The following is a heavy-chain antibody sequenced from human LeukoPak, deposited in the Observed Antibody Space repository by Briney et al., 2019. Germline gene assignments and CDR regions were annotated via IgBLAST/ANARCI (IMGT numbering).Heavy chain of an antibody. D-gene: IGHD2-2*01. CDR2: IYPGDSYT. CDR3: ARRFCSSTSCYLTPFDY. J-gene: IGHJ4*02. CDR1: GYRFTSYW. Sequence: GESLKISCKGSGYRFTSYWIGWVRQMPGKGLEWMGIIYPGDSYTRYSPSFQGPVTLSAHKSIRTAYLQWSSLKASDTAMYYCARRFCSSTSCYLTPFDYWGQGTLVTVSS. V-gene: IGHV5-51*01.